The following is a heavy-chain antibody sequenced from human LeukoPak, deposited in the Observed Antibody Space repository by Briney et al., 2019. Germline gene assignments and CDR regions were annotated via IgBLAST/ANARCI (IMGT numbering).Heavy chain of an antibody. D-gene: IGHD3-10*01. CDR2: IIPIFGTA. J-gene: IGHJ4*02. CDR3: ARALMITMVRGVPLYYFDY. Sequence: ASVKVSCKASGGTFSSYAIGWVRQAPGQGLEWMGGIIPIFGTANYAQKFQGRVTITADESTSTAYMELSSLRSEDTAVYYCARALMITMVRGVPLYYFDYWGQGTLVTVSS. V-gene: IGHV1-69*13. CDR1: GGTFSSYA.